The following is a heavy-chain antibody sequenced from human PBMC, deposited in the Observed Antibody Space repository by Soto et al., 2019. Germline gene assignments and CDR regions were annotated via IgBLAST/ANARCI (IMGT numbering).Heavy chain of an antibody. D-gene: IGHD4-17*01. CDR2: ISYDGNNK. Sequence: QVKLVESGGGVVQPGRSLRLYCAASGFIFSTYGMHWVRQAPGKGLEWLSVISYDGNNKYYADSVKGRFTISRDNSKNTLWLQMDSLRTEDTAVYYCAKDLLLTTITTVGDWGQGTLVTVSS. V-gene: IGHV3-30*18. CDR3: AKDLLLTTITTVGD. CDR1: GFIFSTYG. J-gene: IGHJ4*02.